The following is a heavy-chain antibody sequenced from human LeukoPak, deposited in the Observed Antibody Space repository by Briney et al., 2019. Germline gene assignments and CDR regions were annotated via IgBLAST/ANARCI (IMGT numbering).Heavy chain of an antibody. D-gene: IGHD2-15*01. Sequence: ASVKVSCKAFGGSFSSEAISWVRQAPGQGLEWMGGIIPMFGTANYAQKFQGRVTITTDESTSTAYMEVISLRSEDTAVYYCGRKAGDCGANSCYSIDYWGQGTLVTVSS. V-gene: IGHV1-69*05. CDR2: IIPMFGTA. J-gene: IGHJ4*02. CDR1: GGSFSSEA. CDR3: GRKAGDCGANSCYSIDY.